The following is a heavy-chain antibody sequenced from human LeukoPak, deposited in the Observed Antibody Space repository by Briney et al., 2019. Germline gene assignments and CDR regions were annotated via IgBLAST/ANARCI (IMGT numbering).Heavy chain of an antibody. J-gene: IGHJ4*02. CDR3: ARGLPNYYDSSGYYWFDY. CDR1: GYTFTCYY. D-gene: IGHD3-22*01. CDR2: INPNSGGT. V-gene: IGHV1-2*02. Sequence: GASVKVSCKASGYTFTCYYMHWVRQAPGQGLEWMGWINPNSGGTNYAQKFQGRVTMTRDTSISTAYMELSRLRSDDTAVYYCARGLPNYYDSSGYYWFDYWGQGTLVTVSS.